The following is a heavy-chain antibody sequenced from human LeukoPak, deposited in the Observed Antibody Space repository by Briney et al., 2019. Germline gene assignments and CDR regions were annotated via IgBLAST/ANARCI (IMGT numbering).Heavy chain of an antibody. CDR3: ASPRGYGDKTDAFDI. J-gene: IGHJ3*02. D-gene: IGHD4-23*01. CDR1: GGSISSSSYY. Sequence: PSETLSLTCTVSGGSISSSSYYWGWIRQPPGKGLERIGNIYYSGSTYYNPSLKSRVTISVDTSKNQFSLKLSSVTAADTALYYCASPRGYGDKTDAFDIWGQGTMVTVSS. CDR2: IYYSGST. V-gene: IGHV4-39*01.